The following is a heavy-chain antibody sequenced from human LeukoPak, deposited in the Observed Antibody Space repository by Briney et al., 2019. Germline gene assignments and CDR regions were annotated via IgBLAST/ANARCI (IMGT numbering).Heavy chain of an antibody. CDR2: IYHSGST. Sequence: SETLSLTCAVSGGSISSDGYSWSWIRQPPGKGLEWIGYIYHSGSTYYNPSLESRVTISVDRSKNQFSLKLSSVTAADTAVYYCARGGTEAFDIWGRGTMVTVSS. J-gene: IGHJ3*02. V-gene: IGHV4-30-2*01. D-gene: IGHD2-15*01. CDR3: ARGGTEAFDI. CDR1: GGSISSDGYS.